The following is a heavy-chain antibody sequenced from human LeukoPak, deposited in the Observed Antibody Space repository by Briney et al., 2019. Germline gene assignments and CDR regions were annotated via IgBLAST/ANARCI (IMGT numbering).Heavy chain of an antibody. V-gene: IGHV3-43*02. CDR1: GFTFDDYA. Sequence: GGSLRLSCAASGFTFDDYAMHWVRQAPGKGLEWVSLISGDGGSTHYADSVKGRFTISRDNSKNSLYLQMNSLRTEDTALYYCADSYVDTPAFDIWGQGTMVTVSS. J-gene: IGHJ3*02. CDR3: ADSYVDTPAFDI. D-gene: IGHD5-18*01. CDR2: ISGDGGST.